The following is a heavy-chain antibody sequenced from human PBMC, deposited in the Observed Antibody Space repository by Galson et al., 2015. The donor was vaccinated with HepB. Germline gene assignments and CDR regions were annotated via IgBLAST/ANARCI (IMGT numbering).Heavy chain of an antibody. J-gene: IGHJ4*02. Sequence: SLRLSCAASGFVFSNYVMHWVRQAPGKGLEWVAVISEDGSYSYSADSVKGRFTMSRDNSKNMFYMQMNSLRTEDTAVYYCVTKGGGSGSYDYFDNWGQGALVTVSS. CDR1: GFVFSNYV. V-gene: IGHV3-30*04. D-gene: IGHD1-26*01. CDR2: ISEDGSYS. CDR3: VTKGGGSGSYDYFDN.